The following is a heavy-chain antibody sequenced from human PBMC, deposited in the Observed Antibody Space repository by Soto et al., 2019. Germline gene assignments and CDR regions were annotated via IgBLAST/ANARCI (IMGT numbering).Heavy chain of an antibody. Sequence: SETLSLTCTVSGGSISSGGTGSYWTWIRQLPGKGLEWIGYIYYTGNTYYNPSLKSRPTISIDSSRSQLSLKLTSVTAADTAVYFCATVSVESDIDYWGQGILVTVSS. CDR3: ATVSVESDIDY. CDR2: IYYTGNT. CDR1: GGSISSGGTGSY. D-gene: IGHD3-3*01. V-gene: IGHV4-31*03. J-gene: IGHJ4*02.